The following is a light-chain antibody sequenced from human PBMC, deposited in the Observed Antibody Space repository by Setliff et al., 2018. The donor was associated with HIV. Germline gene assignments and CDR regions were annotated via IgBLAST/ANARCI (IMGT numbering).Light chain of an antibody. CDR3: QQYNNYPKT. J-gene: IGKJ1*01. V-gene: IGKV1-5*03. Sequence: DIQMTQSPSTLSASVGDRVTITCRASQSISNWLAWYQQKPGKAPKLLIYQASSLESGVPSRFSGSGSGTEFTLTISSLQPDDFANYYCQQYNNYPKTFGHGTKVDIK. CDR1: QSISNW. CDR2: QAS.